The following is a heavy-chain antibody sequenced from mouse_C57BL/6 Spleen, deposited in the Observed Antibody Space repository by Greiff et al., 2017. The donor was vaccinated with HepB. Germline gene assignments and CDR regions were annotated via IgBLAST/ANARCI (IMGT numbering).Heavy chain of an antibody. CDR1: GFTFSSYA. D-gene: IGHD2-4*01. J-gene: IGHJ2*01. V-gene: IGHV5-4*01. CDR2: ISDGGSYT. CDR3: ARDRYYDYDDGYFDY. Sequence: EVKLVDSGGGLVKPGGSLKLSCAASGFTFSSYAMSWVRQTPEKRLEWVATISDGGSYTYYPDNVKGRFTISRDNAKNNLYLQMSHLKSEDTAMYYCARDRYYDYDDGYFDYWGQGTTLTVSS.